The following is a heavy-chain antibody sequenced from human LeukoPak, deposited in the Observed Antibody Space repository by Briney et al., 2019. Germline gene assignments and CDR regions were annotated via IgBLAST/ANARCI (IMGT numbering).Heavy chain of an antibody. CDR3: ASQQLGIDYFDY. Sequence: PGGSLRLSCAASGFTFSSYSMNWVRQAPGKGLEWVSSISSSSSYIYYADSVKGRFTISRDNAKNTLYLQMNSLRAEDTAVYYCASQQLGIDYFDYWGQGTLVTVSS. V-gene: IGHV3-21*01. J-gene: IGHJ4*02. D-gene: IGHD7-27*01. CDR1: GFTFSSYS. CDR2: ISSSSSYI.